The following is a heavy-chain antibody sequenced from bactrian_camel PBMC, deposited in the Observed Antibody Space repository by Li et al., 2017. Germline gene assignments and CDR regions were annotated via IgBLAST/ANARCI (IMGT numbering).Heavy chain of an antibody. D-gene: IGHD3*01. CDR3: AADWAPGENWVRSALSNPNILIT. Sequence: HVQLVESGGGSVEAGGSMRLSCTASGVALSSFCMVWLRQVEGKAREGVALIDSDGITRYQDSVKGRFTISTDNSETTLYLQMDSLKPEDTAMYYCAADWAPGENWVRSALSNPNILITGAREPRSPSP. V-gene: IGHV3S9*01. CDR1: GVALSSFC. CDR2: IDSDGIT. J-gene: IGHJ4*01.